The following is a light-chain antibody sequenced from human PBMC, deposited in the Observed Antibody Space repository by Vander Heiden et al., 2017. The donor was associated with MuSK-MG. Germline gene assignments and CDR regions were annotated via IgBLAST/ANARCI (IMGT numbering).Light chain of an antibody. CDR1: HSDIRGYNY. V-gene: IGLV2-14*03. CDR2: EVR. Sequence: ALRQPVSVSVSAGQSITISCPGTHSDIRGYNYVSWYPQPPGKAPKLIIFEVRIRPSGVSICFSAYKSVKIAALTISDPRAVAVDDYYFHSYPRSDMGVFGGGTRLTVL. J-gene: IGLJ3*02. CDR3: HSYPRSDMGV.